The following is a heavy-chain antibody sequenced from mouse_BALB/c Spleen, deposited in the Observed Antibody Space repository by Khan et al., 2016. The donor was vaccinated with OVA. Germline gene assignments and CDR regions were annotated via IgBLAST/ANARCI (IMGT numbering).Heavy chain of an antibody. CDR1: GYTFTDYA. CDR2: ISTYSGNT. CDR3: ARPAYDGYYDY. D-gene: IGHD2-3*01. J-gene: IGHJ2*01. V-gene: IGHV1S137*01. Sequence: VQLQASGPELVRPGVSVKISCKGSGYTFTDYAMYWVKQSHAKSLEWIGLISTYSGNTNYNQKFKGKATMTVDKSSSTAYMELARLTSEDSAIXYWARPAYDGYYDYWGQGTTLTVSS.